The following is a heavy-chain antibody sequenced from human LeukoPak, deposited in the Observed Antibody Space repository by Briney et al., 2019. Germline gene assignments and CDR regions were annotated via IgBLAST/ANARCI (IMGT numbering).Heavy chain of an antibody. CDR3: ARDPYNSGGYGAFDI. Sequence: HTGGPLRLSCKASRCSFSNYWMTWARQTPGKGLEWLANVKNEGRQTVYLHCVEGRVTIYRDNAESSVFLQLNSLRAEDTAVYYCARDPYNSGGYGAFDIWGQGTLVAVSS. V-gene: IGHV3-7*01. CDR1: RCSFSNYW. D-gene: IGHD2-21*01. CDR2: VKNEGRQT. J-gene: IGHJ3*02.